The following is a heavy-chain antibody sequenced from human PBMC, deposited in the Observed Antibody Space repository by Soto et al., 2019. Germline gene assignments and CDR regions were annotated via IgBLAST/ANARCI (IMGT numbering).Heavy chain of an antibody. V-gene: IGHV4-39*01. CDR1: GGSISSSSYY. CDR3: ARHDYSSVYYYYYMDV. CDR2: IYYSGST. Sequence: SETLSLTCTVSGGSISSSSYYWGWIRQPPGKGLEWIGSIYYSGSTYYNPSLKSRVTISVDTSKNQFSLKLSSVTAADTAVYYCARHDYSSVYYYYYMDVWGKGTTVTVSS. D-gene: IGHD4-4*01. J-gene: IGHJ6*03.